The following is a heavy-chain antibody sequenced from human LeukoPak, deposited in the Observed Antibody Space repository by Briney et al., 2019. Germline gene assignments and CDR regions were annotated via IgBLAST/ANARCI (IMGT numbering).Heavy chain of an antibody. CDR3: ARSPGPDLNYYDTSGSYYFDY. Sequence: NPSETLSLTCTVSGGSISSGSYYWSWIRQPAGEGLEWIGRLYTSGSTNYSPSLKSRVTISVDASKNQFSLRLTSVTAADTAVYYCARSPGPDLNYYDTSGSYYFDYWGQGTLVTVSS. CDR1: GGSISSGSYY. CDR2: LYTSGST. V-gene: IGHV4-61*02. D-gene: IGHD3-22*01. J-gene: IGHJ4*02.